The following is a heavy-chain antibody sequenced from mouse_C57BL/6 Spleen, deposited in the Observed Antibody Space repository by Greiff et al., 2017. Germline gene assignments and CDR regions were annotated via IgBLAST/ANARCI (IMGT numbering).Heavy chain of an antibody. V-gene: IGHV5-17*01. CDR1: GFTFSDYG. D-gene: IGHD2-5*01. Sequence: DVQLQESGGGLVKPGGSLKLSCAASGFTFSDYGMHWVRQAPEKGLEWVAYISSGSSTIYYADTVKGRFTISRDNAKNTLFLQMTSLRSEDTAMYYCARNSNYFDYWGQGTTLTVSS. CDR2: ISSGSSTI. CDR3: ARNSNYFDY. J-gene: IGHJ2*01.